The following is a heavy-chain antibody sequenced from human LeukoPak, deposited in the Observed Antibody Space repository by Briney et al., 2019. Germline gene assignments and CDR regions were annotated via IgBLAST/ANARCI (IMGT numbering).Heavy chain of an antibody. D-gene: IGHD3-16*02. CDR3: ARDRYDYVWGSYRDY. V-gene: IGHV3-11*01. J-gene: IGHJ4*02. CDR1: GFTFSDYY. Sequence: GGSLRLSCAASGFTFSDYYMAWIRQAPGKGLEWVPYISSSGGTIYYEDSVKGRLTISRDNAKNLLYLQMNSLRAEDTAVYYCARDRYDYVWGSYRDYWGQGTLVTVSS. CDR2: ISSSGGTI.